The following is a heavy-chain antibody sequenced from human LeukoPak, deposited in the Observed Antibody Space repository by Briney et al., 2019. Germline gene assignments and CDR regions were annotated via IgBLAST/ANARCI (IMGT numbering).Heavy chain of an antibody. CDR2: INHSGST. D-gene: IGHD1-26*01. V-gene: IGHV4-39*07. CDR3: ARGRLLLTSGRPYYFDY. Sequence: SETLSLTCTVSGGSISSGGYYWSWIRQPPGKGLEWVGEINHSGSTNYNPSLKSRVTISVDTSKNQFSLKLSSVTAADTAVYYCARGRLLLTSGRPYYFDYWGQGTLVTVSS. CDR1: GGSISSGGYY. J-gene: IGHJ4*02.